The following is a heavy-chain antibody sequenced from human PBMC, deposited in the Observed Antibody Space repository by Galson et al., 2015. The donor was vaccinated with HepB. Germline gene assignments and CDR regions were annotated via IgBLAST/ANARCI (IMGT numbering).Heavy chain of an antibody. CDR2: IDPSDSYT. V-gene: IGHV5-10-1*01. D-gene: IGHD5-12*01. J-gene: IGHJ3*02. Sequence: QSGAEVKKPGESLRISCKGYGYNFTNYWINWVRQMPGKGLEYMGRIDPSDSYTNYSPSFQGHITISSDKSTSTASLQWSSLKASDTAMYYCARPRAYSGHDWEAFDIWGQGTMVTVSS. CDR3: ARPRAYSGHDWEAFDI. CDR1: GYNFTNYW.